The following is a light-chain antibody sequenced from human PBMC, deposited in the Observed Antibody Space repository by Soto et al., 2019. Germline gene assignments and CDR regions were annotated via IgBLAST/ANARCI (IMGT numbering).Light chain of an antibody. Sequence: VLTQSAATLSVSAGDRATLSCRASQSVSSTLAWYQQKPRQAPRLLIYGASTRATGIPARFSGSGSATEFTLTISSLQSEDFAVYYCQQYNYWPPITFGQGTRLEIK. V-gene: IGKV3-15*01. J-gene: IGKJ5*01. CDR2: GAS. CDR1: QSVSST. CDR3: QQYNYWPPIT.